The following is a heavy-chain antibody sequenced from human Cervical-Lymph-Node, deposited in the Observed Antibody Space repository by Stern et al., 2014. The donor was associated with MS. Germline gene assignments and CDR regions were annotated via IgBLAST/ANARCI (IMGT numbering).Heavy chain of an antibody. V-gene: IGHV1-69*01. CDR2: FFPVFGTP. Sequence: VQLVESGPEVTKPGSSVKVSCKASGGTFSKFPSSWVRQAPGQGLEWMGGFFPVFGTPTYAQEFRGRVTITADVSTSTVYMELSSLRSDDTAVYYCALSSETSDRWYSLGYDLWGQGTLVTVSS. J-gene: IGHJ5*02. D-gene: IGHD6-13*01. CDR3: ALSSETSDRWYSLGYDL. CDR1: GGTFSKFP.